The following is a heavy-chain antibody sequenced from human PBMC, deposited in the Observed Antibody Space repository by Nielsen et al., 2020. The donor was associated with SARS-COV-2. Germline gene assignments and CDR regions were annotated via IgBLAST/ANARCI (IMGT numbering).Heavy chain of an antibody. J-gene: IGHJ6*02. CDR3: ARGVSRDGMDV. Sequence: SETLSLTCNVSGFPISGGFYWGWIRQPPGKGLEWIASIYHSGSTYYNPSLKSRVSMSVDTSKNQFSLNLSSVIAADTAVYYCARGVSRDGMDVWGQGTTVTVSS. V-gene: IGHV4-38-2*02. D-gene: IGHD3-16*01. CDR1: GFPISGGFY. CDR2: IYHSGST.